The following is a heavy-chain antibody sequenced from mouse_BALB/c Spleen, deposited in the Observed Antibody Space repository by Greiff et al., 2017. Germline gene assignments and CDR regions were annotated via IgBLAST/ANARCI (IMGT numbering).Heavy chain of an antibody. Sequence: EVMLVESGAELVKPGASVKLSCTASGFNIKDTYMHWVKQRPEQGLEWIGRIDPANGNTKYDPKFQGKATITADTSSNTAYLQLSSLTSEDTAVYYCAPYGSRALFAYWGQGTLVTVSA. V-gene: IGHV14-3*02. CDR2: IDPANGNT. D-gene: IGHD1-1*01. J-gene: IGHJ3*01. CDR1: GFNIKDTY. CDR3: APYGSRALFAY.